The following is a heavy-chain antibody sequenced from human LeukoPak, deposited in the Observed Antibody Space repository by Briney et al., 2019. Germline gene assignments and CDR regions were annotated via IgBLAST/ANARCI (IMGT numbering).Heavy chain of an antibody. CDR1: GFTFSDYY. CDR3: ARVGSTAEAGTPDY. CDR2: ISRTGSHT. V-gene: IGHV3-11*06. D-gene: IGHD6-13*01. Sequence: PGESLRLSCAASGFTFSDYYMSWIRQAPGKGLEWLSYISRTGSHTPYADSAKGRFTVSRDNAKNSLSLELNSLRVDDTAIYYCARVGSTAEAGTPDYWGQGTLVTVSS. J-gene: IGHJ4*02.